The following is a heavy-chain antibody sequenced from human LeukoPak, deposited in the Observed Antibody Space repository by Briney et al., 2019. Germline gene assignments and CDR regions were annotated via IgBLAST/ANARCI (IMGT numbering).Heavy chain of an antibody. CDR1: GGSISNYY. J-gene: IGHJ4*02. V-gene: IGHV4-59*12. Sequence: SETLSLTCTVSGGSISNYYWSWIRQPPGKGLEWIAYIFYSGSTNYNPSLRSRLTISLDTSKNQFSLQLNSVTPEDTAVYYCARGGSIAARRWVYFDYWGQGTLVTVSS. D-gene: IGHD6-6*01. CDR2: IFYSGST. CDR3: ARGGSIAARRWVYFDY.